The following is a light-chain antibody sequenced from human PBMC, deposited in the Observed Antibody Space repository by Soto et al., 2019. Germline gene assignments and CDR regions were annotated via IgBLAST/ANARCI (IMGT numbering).Light chain of an antibody. V-gene: IGLV2-14*01. CDR2: EVS. CDR3: SSYTSSNFWV. CDR1: SSDVGGYNY. Sequence: QSALTQHASVSGSPGQSITISCTGTSSDVGGYNYDSWCQQHPGNAPKLKIYEVSSRPSWISNRFSDSKSGNTASLTISGLQAEDEADYYCSSYTSSNFWVFGEGTKVTVL. J-gene: IGLJ3*02.